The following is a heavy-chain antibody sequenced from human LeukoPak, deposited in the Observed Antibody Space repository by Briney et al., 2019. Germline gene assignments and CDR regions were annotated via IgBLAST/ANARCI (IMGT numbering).Heavy chain of an antibody. CDR3: ARDPRFYCSGGSCQGD. CDR1: GYTFTGYY. D-gene: IGHD2-15*01. CDR2: INPNSGGT. V-gene: IGHV1-2*02. Sequence: GASVKVSCKASGYTFTGYYMHWVRQAPGQGLEWMGWINPNSGGTNYAQKFQGRVTMTRDTSISTAYMELSGLRSDDTAVYYCARDPRFYCSGGSCQGDWGQGTLVTVSS. J-gene: IGHJ4*02.